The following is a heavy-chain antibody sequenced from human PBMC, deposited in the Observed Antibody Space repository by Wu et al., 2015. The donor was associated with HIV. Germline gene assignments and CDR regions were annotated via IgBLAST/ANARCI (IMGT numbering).Heavy chain of an antibody. D-gene: IGHD2-21*01. V-gene: IGHV1-69*12. Sequence: QVQLVQSGAEVKKPGSSVKVSCKTSGGTFSSYGVSWVRQAPGQGLEWMGGFTTIFGTANYAQKFQDRVTITADESTGTAYMELRSLRSEDTAVYYCARDLFSAQIGIDYYYYYYMDVWGKGTTVTVSS. CDR1: GGTFSSYG. J-gene: IGHJ6*03. CDR3: ARDLFSAQIGIDYYYYYYMDV. CDR2: FTTIFGTA.